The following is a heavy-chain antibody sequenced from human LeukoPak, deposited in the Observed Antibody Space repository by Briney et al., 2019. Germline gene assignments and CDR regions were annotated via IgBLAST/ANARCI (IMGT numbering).Heavy chain of an antibody. CDR1: GFAFSSYA. CDR2: ISYDGSNK. V-gene: IGHV3-30-3*01. J-gene: IGHJ1*01. Sequence: GGSLRLSCAASGFAFSSYAMHWVRQAPGKGLEWVAVISYDGSNKYYADSVKGRFTISRDNSQNTLYLQMNSLRAEDTAVYYCAKDPLEQLSTIYFQNWGQGTLVTVSS. D-gene: IGHD6-6*01. CDR3: AKDPLEQLSTIYFQN.